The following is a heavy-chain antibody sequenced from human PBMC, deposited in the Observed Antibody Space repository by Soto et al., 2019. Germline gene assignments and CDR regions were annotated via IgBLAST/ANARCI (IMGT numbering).Heavy chain of an antibody. CDR3: GRLEGLATISYYFDY. Sequence: SETLFVTSTVAGGSVISSSYYWGWVRQPPGKGLEWIGSVYYSGSTYYNPSLESRVTISVDKSKNQFSLKLMSLSAADTAVYYCGRLEGLATISYYFDYWGKGALVTVSS. V-gene: IGHV4-39*01. CDR2: VYYSGST. CDR1: GGSVISSSYY. D-gene: IGHD3-3*01. J-gene: IGHJ4*02.